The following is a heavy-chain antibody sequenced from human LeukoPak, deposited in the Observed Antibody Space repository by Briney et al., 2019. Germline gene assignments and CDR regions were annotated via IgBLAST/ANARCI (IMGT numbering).Heavy chain of an antibody. V-gene: IGHV3-23*01. D-gene: IGHD5-12*01. CDR1: GFTFSSYA. Sequence: GGSLRLSCAASGFTFSSYAMSWVRQAPGKGLEWASAISGSGGSTYYADSVKGRFTISRDNSKNTLYLQMNSLRAEDTAVYYCAKAGIVATRVIVYYFDYWGQGTLVTVSS. CDR2: ISGSGGST. CDR3: AKAGIVATRVIVYYFDY. J-gene: IGHJ4*02.